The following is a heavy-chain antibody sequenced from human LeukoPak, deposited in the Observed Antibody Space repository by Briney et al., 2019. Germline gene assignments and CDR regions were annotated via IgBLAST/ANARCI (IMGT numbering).Heavy chain of an antibody. V-gene: IGHV4-4*07. CDR2: IYTSGST. CDR3: ARDKAYCSSTSCYEYYFDY. J-gene: IGHJ4*02. CDR1: GGSISSYY. D-gene: IGHD2-2*01. Sequence: PSETLSLTCTVSGGSISSYYWSWIRQPAGKGLEWIGRIYTSGSTNYNPSLKSRVTISVDKSKNQFSLKLSSVTAADTAVYYCARDKAYCSSTSCYEYYFDYWGQGDLGTVSS.